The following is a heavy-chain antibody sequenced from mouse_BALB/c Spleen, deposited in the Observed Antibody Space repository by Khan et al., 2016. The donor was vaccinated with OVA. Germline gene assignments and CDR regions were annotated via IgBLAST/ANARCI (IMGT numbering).Heavy chain of an antibody. D-gene: IGHD2-14*01. J-gene: IGHJ3*01. CDR3: ARSTYGYGFAY. CDR1: DDSITSGY. V-gene: IGHV3-8*02. Sequence: EVELVESGPSLVKPSQTLSLTCSVTDDSITSGYWSWIRKFPGNKLEYMGYMIYSGNTYYNPSLKSRISITRHTSKNQYYLQLNSVTTEDKATYYSARSTYGYGFAYWGQGTLVTVSA. CDR2: MIYSGNT.